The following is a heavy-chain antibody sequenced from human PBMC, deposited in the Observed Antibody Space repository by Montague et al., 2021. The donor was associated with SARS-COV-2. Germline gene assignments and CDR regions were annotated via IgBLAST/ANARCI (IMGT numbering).Heavy chain of an antibody. CDR3: ARQRRYQLPITIFGVVMADAFDI. CDR2: IYYSGST. CDR1: GGSISSYY. V-gene: IGHV4-59*08. D-gene: IGHD3-3*01. Sequence: SETLSLTCTVSGGSISSYYWSWIRQLPGKGLEWIGYIYYSGSTNYNPSLKSRVTISVDTSKNQFSLKLSSVTAADTAVYYCARQRRYQLPITIFGVVMADAFDIWGQGTMVTVSS. J-gene: IGHJ3*02.